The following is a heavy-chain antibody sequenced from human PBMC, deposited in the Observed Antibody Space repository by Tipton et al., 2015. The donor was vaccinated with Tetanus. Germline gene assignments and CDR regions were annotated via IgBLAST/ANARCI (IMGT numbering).Heavy chain of an antibody. Sequence: TLSLTCTVSGGSISSGDYYWSWIRQPPGKSLEWIGYIYYSGTTYYNPSLKSRVTISVDTSNNQFSLKVTSVTAADTAVYYCARVFTRGYTYGTTFDYWGQGTLVTVSS. CDR3: ARVFTRGYTYGTTFDY. CDR2: IYYSGTT. V-gene: IGHV4-30-4*01. CDR1: GGSISSGDYY. J-gene: IGHJ4*02. D-gene: IGHD5-18*01.